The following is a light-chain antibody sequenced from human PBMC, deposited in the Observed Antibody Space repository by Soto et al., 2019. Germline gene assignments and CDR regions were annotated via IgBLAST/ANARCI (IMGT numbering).Light chain of an antibody. Sequence: QSVLTQPPSVSGAPGQRVTISCTGSSSNIGAGYDVHWYQQLPGTAPKLLIYGNSNRPSGVPDRFSGSKSGTSASLAITGLQAEDKADYSCQSYDSSLSGSVFGGGTKLTVL. J-gene: IGLJ2*01. V-gene: IGLV1-40*01. CDR2: GNS. CDR3: QSYDSSLSGSV. CDR1: SSNIGAGYD.